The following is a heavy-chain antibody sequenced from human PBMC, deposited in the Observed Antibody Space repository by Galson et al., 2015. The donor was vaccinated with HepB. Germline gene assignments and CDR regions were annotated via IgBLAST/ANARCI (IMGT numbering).Heavy chain of an antibody. CDR1: GFTFSSYS. J-gene: IGHJ4*02. Sequence: SLRLSCAASGFTFSSYSMNWVRQAPGKGLEWVSSISSSSGYIHYADSVKGRFTISRDNAKNSLYLQMNSLRAEDTAVYYCARVFRSGTYSMPYYFDYWGQGTLVTVSS. D-gene: IGHD1-26*01. CDR2: ISSSSGYI. CDR3: ARVFRSGTYSMPYYFDY. V-gene: IGHV3-21*01.